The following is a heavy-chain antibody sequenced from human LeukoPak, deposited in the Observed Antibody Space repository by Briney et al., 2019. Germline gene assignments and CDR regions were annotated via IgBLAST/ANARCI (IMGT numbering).Heavy chain of an antibody. Sequence: PGGSLRLSCAASGFTFSSFAIHWVRQTPGKGLEWVGAISHDGNNKFYADSLKGRFTISRDDSKNTLYLQMSSLSAEDTAVYYCAKDRSRQLVTRGAFDIWGQGTMVTVSS. V-gene: IGHV3-30-3*01. CDR2: ISHDGNNK. CDR1: GFTFSSFA. CDR3: AKDRSRQLVTRGAFDI. D-gene: IGHD6-13*01. J-gene: IGHJ3*02.